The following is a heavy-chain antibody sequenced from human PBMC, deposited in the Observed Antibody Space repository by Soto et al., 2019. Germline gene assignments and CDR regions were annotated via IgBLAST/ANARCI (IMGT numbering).Heavy chain of an antibody. CDR2: IYSGGST. Sequence: GGSLRLSCAASGFTFSSYAMSWVRQAPGKGLEWVSVIYSGGSTYYADSVKGRFTISRDNSKNTLYLQMNSLRAEDTAVYYCARGPRWYYDSSGYRFDPWGQGTLVTVSS. CDR3: ARGPRWYYDSSGYRFDP. V-gene: IGHV3-53*01. CDR1: GFTFSSYA. D-gene: IGHD3-22*01. J-gene: IGHJ5*02.